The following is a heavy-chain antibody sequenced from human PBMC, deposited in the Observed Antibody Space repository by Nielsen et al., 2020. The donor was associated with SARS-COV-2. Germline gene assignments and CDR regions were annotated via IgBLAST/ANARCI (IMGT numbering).Heavy chain of an antibody. Sequence: LSLTCTVSGGSISSGGYYWSWIRQHPGKGLEWIGYIYYSGSTYYNPSLKSRVTISVDTSKNQFSLKLSSVTVADTAVYYCAREALKELLWFGESSSYYGMDVWGQGTTVTVSS. V-gene: IGHV4-31*03. J-gene: IGHJ6*02. D-gene: IGHD3-10*01. CDR2: IYYSGST. CDR3: AREALKELLWFGESSSYYGMDV. CDR1: GGSISSGGYY.